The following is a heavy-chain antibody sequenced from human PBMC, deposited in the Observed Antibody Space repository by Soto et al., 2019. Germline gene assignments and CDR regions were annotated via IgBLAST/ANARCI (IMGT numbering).Heavy chain of an antibody. CDR2: ISPYNGKT. Sequence: QRRLVQSGAEMKKPGASVKVSCQASGYVFPSFGITWVRQAPGQGLEWMGWISPYNGKTKYAERLNGRFTMTTDTSTSTAYMELRSLRSDDTAISYCARESRVLSNAGASCDIWGQGKMVAVSS. D-gene: IGHD4-4*01. J-gene: IGHJ3*02. V-gene: IGHV1-18*01. CDR1: GYVFPSFG. CDR3: ARESRVLSNAGASCDI.